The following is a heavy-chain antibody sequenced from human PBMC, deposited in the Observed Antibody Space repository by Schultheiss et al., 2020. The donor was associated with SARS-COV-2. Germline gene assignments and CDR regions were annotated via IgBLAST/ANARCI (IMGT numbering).Heavy chain of an antibody. CDR1: GGSFSGYY. Sequence: SETLSLTCAVYGGSFSGYYWSWIRQPPGKGLEWIGEINHSGSTNYNPSLKSRVTISVNTSKNQFSLKLSSVTAADTAVYYCAILWFGEMPFDYWGQGTLVTVSS. D-gene: IGHD3-10*01. J-gene: IGHJ4*02. CDR2: INHSGST. CDR3: AILWFGEMPFDY. V-gene: IGHV4-34*01.